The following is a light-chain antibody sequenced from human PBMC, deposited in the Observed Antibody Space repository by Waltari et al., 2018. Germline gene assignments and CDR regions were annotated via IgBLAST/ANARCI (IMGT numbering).Light chain of an antibody. Sequence: DIVMTQSPDSLAVSLGEWATITCTSSQSGYYNSNNKHYLAWYQQKVGQPPKLLIYWASSRESGVPDRFSGSVSGTDFTLSISSLQAEDVAVYYCQQYYTAPYSFGQGTKLEIK. J-gene: IGKJ2*03. CDR2: WAS. CDR3: QQYYTAPYS. V-gene: IGKV4-1*01. CDR1: QSGYYNSNNKHY.